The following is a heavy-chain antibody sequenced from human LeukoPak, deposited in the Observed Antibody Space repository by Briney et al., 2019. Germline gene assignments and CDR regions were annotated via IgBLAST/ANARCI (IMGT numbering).Heavy chain of an antibody. CDR3: ARGSF. J-gene: IGHJ4*02. CDR1: GFTFSIYD. Sequence: GGSLRLFCVTSGFTFSIYDMNWVRQAPGKGLEWISYISTSGATMHYADSVEGRFTSSTDNARNSLYLQMNSLRAEDTAVYYCARGSFWGQGPLVPASS. V-gene: IGHV3-48*03. CDR2: ISTSGATM.